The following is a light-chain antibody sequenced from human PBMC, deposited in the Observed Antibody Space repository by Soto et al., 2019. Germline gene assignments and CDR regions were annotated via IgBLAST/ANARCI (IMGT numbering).Light chain of an antibody. CDR1: TGAVTSGHY. Sequence: QTVVTQEPSLTVSPGGTVTLTCGSSTGAVTSGHYPYWFQQKPGQAPRTLIYDTSNKHSWTPARFSGSLLGGKAALTLSGAQPEEEADYYCLLHYSDSLAFGGGTKVTVL. J-gene: IGLJ2*01. V-gene: IGLV7-46*01. CDR3: LLHYSDSLA. CDR2: DTS.